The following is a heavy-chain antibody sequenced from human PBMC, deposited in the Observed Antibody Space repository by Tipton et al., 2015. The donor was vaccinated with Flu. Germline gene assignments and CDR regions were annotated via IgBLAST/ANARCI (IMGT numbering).Heavy chain of an antibody. J-gene: IGHJ6*02. CDR2: INPNSGGT. CDR1: GYTFTGYY. V-gene: IGHV1-2*06. Sequence: QLVQSGAEVKKPGAAVKVSCKASGYTFTGYYMHWVRQAPGQGLEWMGRINPNSGGTNYAQKFQGRVTMTRDTSISTAYMELSRLRSDDTAVYYCAREDGDRINYYYYGRDVWGQGTTVTVSS. CDR3: AREDGDRINYYYYGRDV. D-gene: IGHD4-17*01.